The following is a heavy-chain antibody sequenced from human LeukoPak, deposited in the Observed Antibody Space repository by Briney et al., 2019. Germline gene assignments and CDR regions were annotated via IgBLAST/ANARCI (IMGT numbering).Heavy chain of an antibody. V-gene: IGHV4-30-2*01. J-gene: IGHJ4*02. Sequence: SETLSLTCAVSGGSISSGGYSWSWIRQPPGKGLEWIGYIYHSGSTYYNPSLKSRVTISVDRSKNQFSLKLSSVTVADTAVYYCARGLGITMVRGVAHYFDYWGQGTLVTVSS. D-gene: IGHD3-10*01. CDR2: IYHSGST. CDR1: GGSISSGGYS. CDR3: ARGLGITMVRGVAHYFDY.